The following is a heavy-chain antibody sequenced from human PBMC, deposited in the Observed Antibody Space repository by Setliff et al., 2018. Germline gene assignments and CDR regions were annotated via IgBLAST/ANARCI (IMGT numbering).Heavy chain of an antibody. Sequence: ETLSLTCAVSGYSISSGYYWGWIRQPPGKGLEWIGSIYHSGSTYYNPSLKSRVTISVDTSKNQFSLKLSSVTAADTAVYYCARQASLYHYDSSGYYDYWGQGTLVTVSS. J-gene: IGHJ4*02. CDR3: ARQASLYHYDSSGYYDY. CDR1: GYSISSGYY. CDR2: IYHSGST. D-gene: IGHD3-22*01. V-gene: IGHV4-38-2*01.